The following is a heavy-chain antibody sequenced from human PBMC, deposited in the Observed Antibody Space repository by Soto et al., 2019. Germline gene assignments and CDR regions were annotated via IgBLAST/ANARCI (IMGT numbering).Heavy chain of an antibody. CDR2: ISYDGSNK. Sequence: QVQLVESGGGVVQPGRSLRLSCAASGFTFSSYAMHWVRQAPGKGLAWVAVISYDGSNKYYADSVKGRFTISRDNSKNTLYLQMNSLRAEDTAVYYCARDSGAYCGGDCYPYWGQGTLVTVSS. CDR1: GFTFSSYA. V-gene: IGHV3-30-3*01. CDR3: ARDSGAYCGGDCYPY. D-gene: IGHD2-21*02. J-gene: IGHJ4*02.